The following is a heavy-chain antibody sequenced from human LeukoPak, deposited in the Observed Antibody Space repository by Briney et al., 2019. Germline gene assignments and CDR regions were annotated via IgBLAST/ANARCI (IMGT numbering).Heavy chain of an antibody. CDR2: IRSKAYGGTT. D-gene: IGHD2-2*01. CDR3: TRRYCSSTSCYAQTEYFQH. Sequence: GGSLRRSCTASGFTFGDYAMSWVRQAPGKGLEWVGFIRSKAYGGTTEYAASVKGRFTISRDDSKSIAYLQMNSLKTEDTAVYYCTRRYCSSTSCYAQTEYFQHWGQGTLVTVSS. V-gene: IGHV3-49*04. CDR1: GFTFGDYA. J-gene: IGHJ1*01.